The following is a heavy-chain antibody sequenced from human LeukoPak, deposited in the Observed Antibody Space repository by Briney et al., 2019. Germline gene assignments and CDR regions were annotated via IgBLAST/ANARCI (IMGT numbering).Heavy chain of an antibody. J-gene: IGHJ5*02. CDR2: IYTSGTI. D-gene: IGHD3-10*01. CDR1: GGSIGSYY. Sequence: MSSETLSLTCTVSGGSIGSYYWSWIRQPAGTALEWIGRIYTSGTITYNPSLKSRVTMSVDTSKNQFSLKLSSVTAADTAVYYCARDSGTTGEVKFDPWGQGTLVTVSS. CDR3: ARDSGTTGEVKFDP. V-gene: IGHV4-4*07.